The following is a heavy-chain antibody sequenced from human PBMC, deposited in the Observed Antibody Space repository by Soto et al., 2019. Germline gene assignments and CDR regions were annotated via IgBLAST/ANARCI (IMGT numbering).Heavy chain of an antibody. CDR3: ARKGDVPYYYYGMDV. CDR2: ISGYNGKT. Sequence: GASVKVSCKASGYTFTSYGISWVRQAPGQGLEWMGWISGYNGKTNYAQKVQDRVTMTTDTSTSTVYMELRSLRSDDTAVYYCARKGDVPYYYYGMDVWGQGTTVTVSS. D-gene: IGHD2-21*02. J-gene: IGHJ6*02. V-gene: IGHV1-18*01. CDR1: GYTFTSYG.